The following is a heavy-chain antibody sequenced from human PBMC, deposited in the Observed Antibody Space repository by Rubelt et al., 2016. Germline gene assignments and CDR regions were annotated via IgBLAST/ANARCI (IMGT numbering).Heavy chain of an antibody. CDR1: GASIITSTYY. J-gene: IGHJ4*02. V-gene: IGHV4-39*01. CDR2: VSFSGNT. CDR3: ARLSRYCSSSTCYYFDF. Sequence: QLQLQESGPGLVRPSETLSLTCSVSGASIITSTYYWGWIRQPPGKGLEWIGGVSFSGNTYYSPSLKSRVTISVDTSKRQFSLTLSAVTAADTAVYYCARLSRYCSSSTCYYFDFWGQGTLVTVSS. D-gene: IGHD2-2*01.